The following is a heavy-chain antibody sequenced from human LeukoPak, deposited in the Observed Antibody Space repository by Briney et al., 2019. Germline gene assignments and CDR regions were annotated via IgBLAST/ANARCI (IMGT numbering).Heavy chain of an antibody. D-gene: IGHD3-9*01. V-gene: IGHV4-34*01. CDR1: GGSFSGYY. J-gene: IGHJ3*02. CDR2: INHSGST. Sequence: KPSETLSLTCAVYGGSFSGYYWSWIRQPPGKGLEWIGEINHSGSTNYNPSLKSRVTISVDTSKSQFTLKLSSVTAADTAVYYCARGPNLTGYAFDIWGQGTMVTVSS. CDR3: ARGPNLTGYAFDI.